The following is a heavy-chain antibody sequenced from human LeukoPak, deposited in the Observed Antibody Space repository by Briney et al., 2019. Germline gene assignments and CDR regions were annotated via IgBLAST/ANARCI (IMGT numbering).Heavy chain of an antibody. CDR1: GFTFSSYS. J-gene: IGHJ4*02. CDR2: ISSSSSTI. V-gene: IGHV3-48*01. CDR3: ASSGYDFWSGYFDY. Sequence: GGSLRLSCAASGFTFSSYSMNWVRQAPGKGLEWVSYISSSSSTIYYADSVKGRFTISRDNAKNSLYLQMNSLRAEDTAVYYCASSGYDFWSGYFDYWGQGTLVTVSS. D-gene: IGHD3-3*01.